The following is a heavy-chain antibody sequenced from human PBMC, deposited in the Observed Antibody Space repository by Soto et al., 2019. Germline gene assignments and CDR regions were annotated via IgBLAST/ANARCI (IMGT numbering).Heavy chain of an antibody. V-gene: IGHV3-30-3*01. CDR2: ISYDGSDK. CDR1: GFTFSSYA. CDR3: ARYLVVVAATYAFDI. Sequence: GGSLRLSCAASGFTFSSYAMHWVRQAPGKGLEWVAVISYDGSDKYYADSVKGRYTISRDNSKYTLYLQMNSLRAEDTAVYYCARYLVVVAATYAFDICGQGTMVTVSS. J-gene: IGHJ3*02. D-gene: IGHD2-21*02.